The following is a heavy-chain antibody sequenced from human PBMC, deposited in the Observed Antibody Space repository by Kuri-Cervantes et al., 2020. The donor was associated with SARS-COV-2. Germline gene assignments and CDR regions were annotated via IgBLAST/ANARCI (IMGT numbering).Heavy chain of an antibody. D-gene: IGHD2-21*01. J-gene: IGHJ4*02. V-gene: IGHV3-7*01. Sequence: GESLKISCAASGFTFSRFSMNWVRQAPGKGLEWVANIKEDGSERSYVDSVKGRFTISRDNVNNSVFLQMNSLRTEDTAVYHCARVLIGGLYSPSDYWGLGTLVPVSS. CDR2: IKEDGSER. CDR1: GFTFSRFS. CDR3: ARVLIGGLYSPSDY.